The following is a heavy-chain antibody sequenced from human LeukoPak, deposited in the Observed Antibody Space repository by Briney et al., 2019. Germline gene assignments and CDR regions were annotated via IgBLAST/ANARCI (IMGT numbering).Heavy chain of an antibody. Sequence: SETLSLTCTASGGSISSSSYYWGWIRQPPGKGLEWIGSIYYSGSTYYNPSLKSRVTISVDTSKSQFSLKLSSVTAADTAVYYCASGYCTNGVCPIDYWGQGTLVTVSS. CDR3: ASGYCTNGVCPIDY. CDR2: IYYSGST. V-gene: IGHV4-39*07. J-gene: IGHJ4*02. CDR1: GGSISSSSYY. D-gene: IGHD2-8*01.